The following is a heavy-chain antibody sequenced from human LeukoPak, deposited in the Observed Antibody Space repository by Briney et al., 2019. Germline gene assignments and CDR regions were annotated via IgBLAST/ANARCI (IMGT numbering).Heavy chain of an antibody. V-gene: IGHV3-23*01. J-gene: IGHJ4*02. Sequence: GGSLRLSCAASGFTFSSYGMSWVRQAPGKGLEWVSAISGSGGSTYYADSVKGRFTISRDNSKNTLYLQMNSLRAEDTAVYYCARDSSPYDYVWGSYRYLDYWGQGTLVTVSS. CDR1: GFTFSSYG. D-gene: IGHD3-16*02. CDR3: ARDSSPYDYVWGSYRYLDY. CDR2: ISGSGGST.